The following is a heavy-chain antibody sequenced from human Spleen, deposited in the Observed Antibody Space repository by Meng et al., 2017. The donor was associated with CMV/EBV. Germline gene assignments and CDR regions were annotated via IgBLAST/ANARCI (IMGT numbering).Heavy chain of an antibody. CDR1: GFTFSSYW. CDR3: AKGRQLVVRVGGLDV. V-gene: IGHV3-7*03. J-gene: IGHJ6*02. D-gene: IGHD6-13*01. Sequence: GESLKISCAASGFTFSSYWMSWVRQAPGKGLEWVANIKQDGSEKYYVDSVKGRFTISRDNSENTLYLQMSSLRAEDTAVYYCAKGRQLVVRVGGLDVWGQGTTVTVSS. CDR2: IKQDGSEK.